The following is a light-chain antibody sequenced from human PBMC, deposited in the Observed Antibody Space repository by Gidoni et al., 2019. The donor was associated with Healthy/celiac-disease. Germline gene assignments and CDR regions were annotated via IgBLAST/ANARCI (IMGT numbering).Light chain of an antibody. J-gene: IGKJ3*01. CDR3: QQSYSTPGT. CDR2: AAS. Sequence: DSQMTQSPSSLSASVGDRVTITCRASQSISSYLNWYQQKPGKAPNLLIYAASSLQSGVPSRFSGSGSGTDFTLTISSLQPEDFATYYCQQSYSTPGTFGPGTKVDIK. CDR1: QSISSY. V-gene: IGKV1-39*01.